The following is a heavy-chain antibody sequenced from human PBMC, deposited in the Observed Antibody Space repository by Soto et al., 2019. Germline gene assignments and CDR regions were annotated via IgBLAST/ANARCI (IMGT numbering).Heavy chain of an antibody. CDR1: GFTFSSYA. D-gene: IGHD3-3*01. V-gene: IGHV3-23*01. J-gene: IGHJ5*02. Sequence: GGSLRLSCAASGFTFSSYAMSWVRQAPGKGLEWVSAISGSGGSTYYADSVKGRFTISRDNSKNTLYLQMNSLRAEDTAVYNCAKDFWSGYFENWFDPWGQGTLVTVSS. CDR3: AKDFWSGYFENWFDP. CDR2: ISGSGGST.